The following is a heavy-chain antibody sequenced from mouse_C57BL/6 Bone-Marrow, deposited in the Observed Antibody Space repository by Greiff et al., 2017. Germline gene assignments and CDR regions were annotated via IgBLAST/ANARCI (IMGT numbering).Heavy chain of an antibody. Sequence: VQLQQPGAELVKPGASVKLSCKASGYTFTSYWMQWVKQRPGQGLEWIGEIDPSDSYTNYNQKFKGKATLTVDTSSSTAYMQLSSLTAEDSAVYYCARGLLRPYFDYWGQGTTLTVSS. D-gene: IGHD1-1*01. J-gene: IGHJ2*01. V-gene: IGHV1-50*01. CDR3: ARGLLRPYFDY. CDR1: GYTFTSYW. CDR2: IDPSDSYT.